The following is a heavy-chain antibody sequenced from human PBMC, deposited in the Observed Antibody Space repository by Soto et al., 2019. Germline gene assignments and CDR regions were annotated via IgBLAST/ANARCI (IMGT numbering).Heavy chain of an antibody. V-gene: IGHV4-59*08. CDR3: ARTLQGSSSGLDYYYYYYYMDV. CDR1: GGSISSYY. Sequence: SETLSLTCTVSGGSISSYYWSWIRQPPGKGLEWIGYIYYSGSTNYNPSLKSRVTISVDTSKNQFSLKLSSVTAADTAVYYCARTLQGSSSGLDYYYYYYYMDVWGKGTTVTVSS. CDR2: IYYSGST. J-gene: IGHJ6*03. D-gene: IGHD6-13*01.